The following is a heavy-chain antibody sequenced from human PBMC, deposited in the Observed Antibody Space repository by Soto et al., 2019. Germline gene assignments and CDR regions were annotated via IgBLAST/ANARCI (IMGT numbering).Heavy chain of an antibody. CDR1: GFTFSSYG. Sequence: QVQLVESGGGVVQPGRSLRLSCAASGFTFSSYGMHWVRQAQGKGLEWVAVISYDGSNKYYADSVKGRFTISRDNSKNTLYLQMNRLRAEDTAVYYCAKGSGQWLVGNLPPDYWGQGTLVTVSS. D-gene: IGHD6-19*01. CDR2: ISYDGSNK. V-gene: IGHV3-30*18. J-gene: IGHJ4*02. CDR3: AKGSGQWLVGNLPPDY.